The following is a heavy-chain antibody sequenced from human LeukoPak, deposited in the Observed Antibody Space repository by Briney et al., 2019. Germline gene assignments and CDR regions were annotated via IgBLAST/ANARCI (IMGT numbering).Heavy chain of an antibody. J-gene: IGHJ4*01. CDR2: IYSGGST. D-gene: IGHD3-10*01. CDR1: GFTVSSNY. Sequence: GGSLRLSCAASGFTVSSNYMSWVRQAPGKGLERVSVIYSGGSTYYADSVKGRFTISRDNSKDTLYLQINSLRAEDTAVYYCARERYSGSGNYYSPVGYWGQGTLVTVSS. CDR3: ARERYSGSGNYYSPVGY. V-gene: IGHV3-66*01.